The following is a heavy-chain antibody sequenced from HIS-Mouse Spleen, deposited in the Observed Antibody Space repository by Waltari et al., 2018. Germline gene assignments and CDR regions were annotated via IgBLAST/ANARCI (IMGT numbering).Heavy chain of an antibody. CDR2: IYTSGST. CDR3: ARDFHDFWSGYYGGDKKHDAFDI. D-gene: IGHD3-3*01. CDR1: GGSISSYY. Sequence: QVQLQESGPGLVKPSETLSLTCPVSGGSISSYYWRWIRQPAGKGPAGLGRIYTSGSTNYNPSLNSRVTMSVDTSKNQFSLKLSSVTAADTAVYYCARDFHDFWSGYYGGDKKHDAFDIWGQGTMVTVSS. J-gene: IGHJ3*02. V-gene: IGHV4-4*07.